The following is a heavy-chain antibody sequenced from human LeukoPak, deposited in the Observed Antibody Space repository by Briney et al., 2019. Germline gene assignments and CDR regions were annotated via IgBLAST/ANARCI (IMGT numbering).Heavy chain of an antibody. CDR3: ARLSFAAGQWYFDL. Sequence: PGGSLRLSCVASGFTFSDYHMAWIRQAPGKGLEWASYIDPSSSYIHYADSVMRRFTISRDNAKNSLYLQMNSLRVDDTAVYYCARLSFAAGQWYFDLWGSGTLVTVSS. J-gene: IGHJ2*01. CDR2: IDPSSSYI. V-gene: IGHV3-11*06. CDR1: GFTFSDYH. D-gene: IGHD3-10*01.